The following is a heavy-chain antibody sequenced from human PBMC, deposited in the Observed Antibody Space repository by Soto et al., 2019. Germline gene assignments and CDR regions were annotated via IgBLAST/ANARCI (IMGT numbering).Heavy chain of an antibody. V-gene: IGHV1-69*12. CDR1: GGTFSNYA. D-gene: IGHD4-17*01. J-gene: IGHJ6*02. CDR3: ATHHDYGGNYYYYGMDV. Sequence: QVQLVQSGAEVKKPGSSVKVSCKASGGTFSNYAISWVRQAPGQGLEWMGGIIPIFGTANYAKKFKGRVTITADESTSTAYMELSSLSSEDTAVYYCATHHDYGGNYYYYGMDVWGQGTTVTVSS. CDR2: IIPIFGTA.